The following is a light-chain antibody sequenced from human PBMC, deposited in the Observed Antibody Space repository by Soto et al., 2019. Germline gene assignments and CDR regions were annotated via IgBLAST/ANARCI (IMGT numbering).Light chain of an antibody. CDR2: EVS. CDR1: STDVGGYNY. CDR3: SSYAGNNIHYV. J-gene: IGLJ1*01. V-gene: IGLV2-8*01. Sequence: QSVLTQPPSASGSAGQSVTISCTGTSTDVGGYNYVSWYQQHPGKAPKLMIYEVSKRPSGVPDRFSGSKSGNTASLTVSGIQAEDEADYYCSSYAGNNIHYVFGTGTKLPS.